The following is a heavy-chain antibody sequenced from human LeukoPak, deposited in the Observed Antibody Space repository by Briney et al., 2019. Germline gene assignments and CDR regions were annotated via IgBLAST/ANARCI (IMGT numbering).Heavy chain of an antibody. J-gene: IGHJ4*02. CDR3: SKDSRQLSIAALYDFDS. CDR1: GFTFDDYA. Sequence: GGSLRLSCAASGFTFDDYAMHWVRQAPGKGLEWVSLISWFGDTTYYADSVKGRFTISRDNSKTYLDLSRKSLRDKAAALYYCSKDSRQLSIAALYDFDSWGQGTLLTVSS. D-gene: IGHD6-6*01. V-gene: IGHV3-43D*03. CDR2: ISWFGDTT.